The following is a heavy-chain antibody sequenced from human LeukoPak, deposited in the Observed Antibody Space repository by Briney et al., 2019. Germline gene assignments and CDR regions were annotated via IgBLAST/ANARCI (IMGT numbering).Heavy chain of an antibody. Sequence: GGSLRLSCAASGFPFNSYWMTWVRQAPGKGLQWVANIRQDGNIKYYVDSVKGRFTISRGNAMNSLYLQMNSLRAEDTAVYYCARDTYDFWSGPNGFYFDYWGQGTLVTVSS. V-gene: IGHV3-7*03. CDR1: GFPFNSYW. D-gene: IGHD3-3*01. J-gene: IGHJ4*02. CDR3: ARDTYDFWSGPNGFYFDY. CDR2: IRQDGNIK.